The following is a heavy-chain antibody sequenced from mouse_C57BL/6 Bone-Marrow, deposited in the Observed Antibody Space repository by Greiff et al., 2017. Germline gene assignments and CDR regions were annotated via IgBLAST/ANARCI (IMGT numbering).Heavy chain of an antibody. CDR3: ASVLRFYWYFDV. Sequence: QVQLQQPGAELVMPGASVKLSCKASGYTFTSYWMHWVKQRPGQGLEWIGEIDPSDSYTNYNQKFKGKSTLTVDKSSSTAYMQLSSLTSEDSAVYYCASVLRFYWYFDVWGTGTTVTVSS. CDR1: GYTFTSYW. J-gene: IGHJ1*03. V-gene: IGHV1-69*01. D-gene: IGHD1-1*01. CDR2: IDPSDSYT.